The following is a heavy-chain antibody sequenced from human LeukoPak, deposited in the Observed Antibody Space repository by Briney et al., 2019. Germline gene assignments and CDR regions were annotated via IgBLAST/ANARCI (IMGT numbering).Heavy chain of an antibody. J-gene: IGHJ4*02. CDR2: IYYSGST. Sequence: KPSETLSLTCTVSGGSISSSSDYWGWIRQPPGKGLEWIGSIYYSGSTYYNPSLKSRVTISVDTSKNQFSLKLSSVTAADAAVYYCARRDLYSSSTLFDYWGQGTLVTVSS. CDR3: ARRDLYSSSTLFDY. D-gene: IGHD6-6*01. CDR1: GGSISSSSDY. V-gene: IGHV4-39*01.